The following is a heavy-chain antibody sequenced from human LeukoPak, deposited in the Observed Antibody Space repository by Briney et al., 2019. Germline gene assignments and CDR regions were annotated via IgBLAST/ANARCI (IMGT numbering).Heavy chain of an antibody. CDR2: ISSSSSYI. D-gene: IGHD6-6*01. CDR1: GLTYSSYS. J-gene: IGHJ4*02. CDR3: ARGWGSSSSAH. Sequence: GGSLRLPCAASGLTYSSYSKMCVREARGKAREWVSSISSSSSYIYYADSVKGRFTISRDNAKNSLYLQMNSLRAEDTAVYYCARGWGSSSSAHWGQGTLVTVSS. V-gene: IGHV3-21*01.